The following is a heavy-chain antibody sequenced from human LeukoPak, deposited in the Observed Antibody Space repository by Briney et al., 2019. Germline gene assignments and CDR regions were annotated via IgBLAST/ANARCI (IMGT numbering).Heavy chain of an antibody. CDR3: AKGISAVVPAAIQP. J-gene: IGHJ5*02. CDR2: IKQDGSEK. V-gene: IGHV3-7*03. D-gene: IGHD2-2*02. Sequence: GGSLRLSCAASGFTFSSYWMSWVRQAPGKGLEWVANIKQDGSEKYYVDSVKGRFTISRDNAKNSLYLQMNSLRAEDTAVYYCAKGISAVVPAAIQPWGQGTLVTVSS. CDR1: GFTFSSYW.